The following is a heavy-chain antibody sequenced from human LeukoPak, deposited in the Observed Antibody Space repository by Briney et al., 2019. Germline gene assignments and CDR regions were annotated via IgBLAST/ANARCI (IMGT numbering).Heavy chain of an antibody. CDR1: GGSISSSSYY. D-gene: IGHD1-1*01. CDR2: IYYSGST. J-gene: IGHJ3*02. CDR3: ARLYHPPNWNDVFDAFDI. V-gene: IGHV4-39*01. Sequence: PSETLSLTCTVSGGSISSSSYYWGWIRQPPGKGLEWIGSIYYSGSTYYNPSLKSRVTMSVDTSKNQFSLKLSSVTAADTAVYYCARLYHPPNWNDVFDAFDIWGQGTMVTVSS.